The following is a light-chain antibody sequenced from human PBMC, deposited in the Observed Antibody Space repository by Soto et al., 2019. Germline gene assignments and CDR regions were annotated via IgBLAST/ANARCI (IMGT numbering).Light chain of an antibody. V-gene: IGKV1-33*01. CDR2: DAS. CDR3: QQYDNLPLFT. J-gene: IGKJ3*01. CDR1: RDISNY. Sequence: DIQMTQSPSSLSASVRDRVTITYQASRDISNYLNWYQQKPGKAPKLLIYDASNLETGVPSRFSGSGSGTDFTFTISSLQPEDIATYYCQQYDNLPLFTFGPGTKVDIK.